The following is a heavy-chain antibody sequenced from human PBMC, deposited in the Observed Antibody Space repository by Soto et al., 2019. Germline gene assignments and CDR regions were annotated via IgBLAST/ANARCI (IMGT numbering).Heavy chain of an antibody. D-gene: IGHD3-9*01. CDR3: ARVRKDILTGPYYFDY. J-gene: IGHJ4*02. V-gene: IGHV4-59*08. Sequence: SETLSLTCTVSGGSISSYYWSWIRQPPGKGLEWIGYIYYSGSTNYNPSLKSRVTISGDTSKNQFSLKLSSVTAADTAVYYCARVRKDILTGPYYFDYWGQGTLVTVSS. CDR1: GGSISSYY. CDR2: IYYSGST.